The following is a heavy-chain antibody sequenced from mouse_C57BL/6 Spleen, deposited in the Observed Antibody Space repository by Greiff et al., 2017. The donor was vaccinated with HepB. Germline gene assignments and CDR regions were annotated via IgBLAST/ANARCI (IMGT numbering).Heavy chain of an antibody. D-gene: IGHD1-1*01. CDR3: ASPTVVATDYAMDY. J-gene: IGHJ4*01. CDR2: IYPGDGDT. CDR1: GYAFSSYW. Sequence: VQLQQSGAELVKPGASVKISCKASGYAFSSYWMNWVKQRPGKGLEWIGQIYPGDGDTNYNGKFKGKATLTADKSSSTAYMQLSSLTSEDSAVYFCASPTVVATDYAMDYWGQGTSVTVSS. V-gene: IGHV1-80*01.